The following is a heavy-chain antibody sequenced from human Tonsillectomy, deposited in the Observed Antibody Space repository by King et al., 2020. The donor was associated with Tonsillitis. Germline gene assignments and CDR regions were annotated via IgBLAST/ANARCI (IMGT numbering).Heavy chain of an antibody. CDR2: ISSSSSTI. Sequence: VQLVESGGGLVQPGGSLRLSCAASGFTFSSYEMNWVRQAPGKGLEWVSYISSSSSTIYYADSVKGRFTISRDNAKNSLYLQMNSLRAEDTATYYCARDRVHDLLTGYYNYYYYYMDV. D-gene: IGHD3-9*01. CDR3: ARDRVHDLLTGYYNYYYYYMDV. J-gene: IGHJ6*03. CDR1: GFTFSSYE. V-gene: IGHV3-48*03.